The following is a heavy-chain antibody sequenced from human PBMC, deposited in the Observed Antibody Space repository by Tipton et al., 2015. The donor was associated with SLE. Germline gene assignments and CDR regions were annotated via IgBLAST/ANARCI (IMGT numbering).Heavy chain of an antibody. V-gene: IGHV4-61*01. CDR1: DVSISSGSYC. CDR3: ARALWVDKDFEVPLAIRLRAFDI. Sequence: TLSLTCTVSDVSISSGSYCWSWIRQSPGKGLEWIGYGYYIGSTNYNPSLKSRLTISVDSSKNQFSLRLSSVSAADTAIYYCARALWVDKDFEVPLAIRLRAFDIWGQGRMVTVSS. CDR2: GYYIGST. J-gene: IGHJ3*02. D-gene: IGHD2-2*02.